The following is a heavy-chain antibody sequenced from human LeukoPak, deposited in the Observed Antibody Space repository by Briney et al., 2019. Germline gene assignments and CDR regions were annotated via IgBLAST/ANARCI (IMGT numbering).Heavy chain of an antibody. J-gene: IGHJ6*02. CDR1: GFTFSSYA. Sequence: GGSLRLSCAASGFTFSSYAMHWVRQAPGKGLEWVAVISYDGSNKYYADSVKGRFTISRDNSKNTLYLRMNSLRAEDTAVYYCARAYSSSWYYYYGMDVWGQGTTVTVSS. V-gene: IGHV3-30*04. CDR3: ARAYSSSWYYYYGMDV. CDR2: ISYDGSNK. D-gene: IGHD6-13*01.